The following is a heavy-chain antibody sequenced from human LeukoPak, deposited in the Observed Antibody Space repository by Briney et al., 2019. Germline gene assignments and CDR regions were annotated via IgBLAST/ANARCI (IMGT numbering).Heavy chain of an antibody. D-gene: IGHD6-13*01. CDR2: INHSGST. J-gene: IGHJ4*02. CDR3: AREKIAAAGPRGYFDY. CDR1: GGSFSGYY. Sequence: SSETLSLTCAVHGGSFSGYYWSWIRQPPGKGLEWRGEINHSGSTNYNPSLKSRVTISVDTSKNQFSLKLSSVTAADTAVYYCAREKIAAAGPRGYFDYWGQGTLVTVSS. V-gene: IGHV4-34*01.